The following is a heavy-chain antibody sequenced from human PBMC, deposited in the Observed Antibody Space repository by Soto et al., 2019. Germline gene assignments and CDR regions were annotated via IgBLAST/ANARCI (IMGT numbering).Heavy chain of an antibody. CDR2: IWYDGSNK. D-gene: IGHD3-10*01. V-gene: IGHV3-33*01. J-gene: IGHJ5*02. Sequence: VGSLRLSCAASGFTFSSYGMHWVRQAPGKGLEWVAVIWYDGSNKYYADSVKGRFTISRDNSKNTLYLQMNSLRAEDTAVYYCAREVLPEARRGWFDPWGQGTLVTVSS. CDR1: GFTFSSYG. CDR3: AREVLPEARRGWFDP.